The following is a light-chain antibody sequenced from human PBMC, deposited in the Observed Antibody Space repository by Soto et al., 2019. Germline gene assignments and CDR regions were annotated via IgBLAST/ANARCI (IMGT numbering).Light chain of an antibody. Sequence: QSVLTQPPSVSGAPGQRVTISCTGSSSNIGAGYDVHWYQHLPGTAPKLLIYGNSNRPSGVPDRFSGSKSGTSASLAITGLQAEDEADYYCQSYDSSVSKVVFGGGTKLTV. J-gene: IGLJ2*01. CDR2: GNS. CDR1: SSNIGAGYD. CDR3: QSYDSSVSKVV. V-gene: IGLV1-40*01.